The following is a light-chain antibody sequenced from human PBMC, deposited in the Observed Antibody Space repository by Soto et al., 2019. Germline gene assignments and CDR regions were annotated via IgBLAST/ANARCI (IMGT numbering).Light chain of an antibody. CDR2: AAS. Sequence: EILMTQSPSTLSACRGETATLSCRASQSVGNDLTWYQQKPGQAPSLLIYAASTRETGIPSRFSGSGSGTEFTLTISSLQSEDFAVYYCQQYENCPRTFGQGTKVDI. CDR1: QSVGND. CDR3: QQYENCPRT. V-gene: IGKV3-15*01. J-gene: IGKJ1*01.